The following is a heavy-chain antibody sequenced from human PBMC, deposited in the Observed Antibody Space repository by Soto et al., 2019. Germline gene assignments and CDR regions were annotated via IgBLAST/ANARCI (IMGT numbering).Heavy chain of an antibody. CDR1: GFPFSSYG. J-gene: IGHJ4*02. V-gene: IGHV3-33*01. CDR3: ARDQTDSGGYSDS. D-gene: IGHD3-22*01. Sequence: QVQLVEPGGGVVQPGGSLSLSCEASGFPFSSYGIHCVRQAPGKGLEWLAIIWNDGSNEYYADSVKGRFTISRDNSKNTVYLQVSNLRAEDTAVYFCARDQTDSGGYSDSWGQGTLVTVSS. CDR2: IWNDGSNE.